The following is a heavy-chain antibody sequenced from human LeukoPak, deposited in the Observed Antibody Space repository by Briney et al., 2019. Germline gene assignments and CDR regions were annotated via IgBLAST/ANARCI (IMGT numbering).Heavy chain of an antibody. CDR2: INPSGGST. V-gene: IGHV1-46*01. CDR1: GYTFTSYY. D-gene: IGHD3-10*01. J-gene: IGHJ3*02. Sequence: ASVKVSCKASGYTFTSYYMHWVRQAPGQGLEWMGIINPSGGSTSYAQKFQGRVTMTRDTSTSTVYMELSSLRSEDTTVYYCARSGESPVFAFDIWGQGTMVTVSS. CDR3: ARSGESPVFAFDI.